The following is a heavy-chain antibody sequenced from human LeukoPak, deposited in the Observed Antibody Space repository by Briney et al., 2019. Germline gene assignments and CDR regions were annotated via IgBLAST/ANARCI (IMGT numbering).Heavy chain of an antibody. CDR2: ISGSGGST. J-gene: IGHJ4*02. Sequence: XSYXXSWVRQAPXKXXEWVSAISGSGGSTYYADSVKGRFTISRDNSKNTVYLQMNSLRAEDTAVYYXXXXXXXXXXXXXXXXXXXTXXYWXXGXXXXVSS. CDR3: XXXXXXXXXXXXXXXXXXTXXY. V-gene: IGHV3-23*01. CDR1: XSYX.